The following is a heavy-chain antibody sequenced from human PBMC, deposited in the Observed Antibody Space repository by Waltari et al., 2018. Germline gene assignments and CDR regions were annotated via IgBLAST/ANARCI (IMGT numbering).Heavy chain of an antibody. J-gene: IGHJ3*02. V-gene: IGHV4-59*01. D-gene: IGHD6-13*01. CDR2: IYYSGST. Sequence: QVQLQESGPGLVKPSETLSLTCPVSGGSISSYYWSWIRQPPGKGLEWIGYIYYSGSTNYNPSLKSRVTISVDTSKNQFSLKLSSVTAADTAVYYCAREVIAAAGRGRAFDIWGQGTMVTVSS. CDR1: GGSISSYY. CDR3: AREVIAAAGRGRAFDI.